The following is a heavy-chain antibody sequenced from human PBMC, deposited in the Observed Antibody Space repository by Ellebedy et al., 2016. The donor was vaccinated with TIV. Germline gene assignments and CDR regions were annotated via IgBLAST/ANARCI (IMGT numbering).Heavy chain of an antibody. CDR3: ATDGSYGDYLSPQHAFTI. V-gene: IGHV3-7*01. CDR1: RFSFRSYW. D-gene: IGHD4-17*01. CDR2: INQDGSDT. Sequence: GGSLRLSCAASRFSFRSYWMTWVRQPPGKGLEWVANINQDGSDTYYVDSVRGRFTISRDNVKNSLYLQVNSLRAEDTAVYYCATDGSYGDYLSPQHAFTIWGQGTMVTVSS. J-gene: IGHJ3*02.